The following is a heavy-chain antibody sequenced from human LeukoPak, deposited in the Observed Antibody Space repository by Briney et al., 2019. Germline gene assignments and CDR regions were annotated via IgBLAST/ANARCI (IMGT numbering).Heavy chain of an antibody. CDR1: GGSISSYY. D-gene: IGHD3-22*01. J-gene: IGHJ3*02. V-gene: IGHV4-59*12. Sequence: SETLSLTCTVSGGSISSYYWSWIRQPPGKGLEWIGYIYYSGSTNYNPSLKSRVTMSVDTSKNQFSLKLSSVTAADTAVYYCARDATYYYDPGAFDIWGQGTMVTVSS. CDR3: ARDATYYYDPGAFDI. CDR2: IYYSGST.